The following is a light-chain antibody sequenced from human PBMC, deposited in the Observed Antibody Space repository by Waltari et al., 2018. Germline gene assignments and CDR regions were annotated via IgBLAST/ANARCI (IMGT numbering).Light chain of an antibody. CDR1: SSDVGFYYF. CDR3: SSYTRRSYWV. Sequence: QSALTQPASVSGSPGQSITISCTGTSSDVGFYYFFSWFQHHPGKAPKVMIYKVNHRPSGVSNRFSGSKSANTASLTISGLQAEDEADYYCSSYTRRSYWVFGGGTQLTVL. CDR2: KVN. V-gene: IGLV2-14*01. J-gene: IGLJ3*02.